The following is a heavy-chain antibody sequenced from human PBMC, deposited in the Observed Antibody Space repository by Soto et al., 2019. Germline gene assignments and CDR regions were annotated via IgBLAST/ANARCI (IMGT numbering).Heavy chain of an antibody. D-gene: IGHD2-8*01. J-gene: IGHJ4*02. V-gene: IGHV4-31*03. CDR2: IYYSGST. CDR1: GGSIISGGYY. Sequence: TLSLTCTVSGGSIISGGYYFICIRQHPGNGLELIGYIYYSGSTYYNPSLKSRVTISVDTSKNQFSLKLSSVTAADTAVYYCARGAPMYGYGTNGVSDFDYWGQGTLVTVSS. CDR3: ARGAPMYGYGTNGVSDFDY.